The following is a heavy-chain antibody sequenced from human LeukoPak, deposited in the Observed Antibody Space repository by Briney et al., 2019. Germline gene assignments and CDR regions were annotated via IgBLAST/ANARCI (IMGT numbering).Heavy chain of an antibody. Sequence: PSETLSLTCAVYGGSFSGYYWSWIRQPPGKGLEWIGEINHSGSTNYNPSLKSRATISVDTSKNQFSLKLSSVTAADTAVYYCARARVPAAPYFDYWGQGTLVTVSS. CDR3: ARARVPAAPYFDY. CDR1: GGSFSGYY. J-gene: IGHJ4*02. CDR2: INHSGST. D-gene: IGHD2-2*01. V-gene: IGHV4-34*01.